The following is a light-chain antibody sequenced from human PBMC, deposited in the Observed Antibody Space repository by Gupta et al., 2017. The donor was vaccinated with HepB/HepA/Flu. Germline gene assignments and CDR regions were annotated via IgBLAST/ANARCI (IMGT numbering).Light chain of an antibody. CDR2: WAT. V-gene: IGKV4-1*01. CDR3: QQYDSNPFFT. Sequence: DIVMTQSPDSLAVSLGERATISCKSSQSVLSSSDNKNYLAWYQHRPGQPPKPLIYWATTREPGVPDRFSGSGSGKDFTLTISSRQEEDVAVYFCQQYDSNPFFTFGHGTXVDIK. CDR1: QSVLSSSDNKNY. J-gene: IGKJ3*01.